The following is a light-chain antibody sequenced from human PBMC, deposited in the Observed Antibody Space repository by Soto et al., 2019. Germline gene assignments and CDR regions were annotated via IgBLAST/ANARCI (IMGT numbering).Light chain of an antibody. Sequence: QSALTQPPSASGSPGQSVTISCTGTSSDVGGYNYVSWYQQHPGKAPKLLMFRVTERPSGVPDRFSGSKSGNTASLTVSGLQAEDEADYYCCAYAGINTVIFGGGTK. V-gene: IGLV2-8*01. CDR2: RVT. J-gene: IGLJ2*01. CDR3: CAYAGINTVI. CDR1: SSDVGGYNY.